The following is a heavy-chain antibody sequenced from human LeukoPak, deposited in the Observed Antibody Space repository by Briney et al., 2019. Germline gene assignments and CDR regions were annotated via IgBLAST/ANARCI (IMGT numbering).Heavy chain of an antibody. CDR3: ARRTISDY. D-gene: IGHD4/OR15-4a*01. CDR2: MNSHSGNT. V-gene: IGHV1-8*02. CDR1: GYTFTSYD. Sequence: ASVTVSCKASGYTFTSYDINWVRQAPGQGLEWMGWMNSHSGNTGYAQRFQGRVTMTRNTSISTVYMELSNLRSEDTAVYYCARRTISDYWGQGTLVTVSS. J-gene: IGHJ4*02.